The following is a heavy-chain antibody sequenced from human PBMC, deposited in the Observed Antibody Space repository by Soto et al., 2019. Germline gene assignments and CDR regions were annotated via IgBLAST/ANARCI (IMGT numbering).Heavy chain of an antibody. D-gene: IGHD6-13*01. CDR1: GFAFDSYW. Sequence: EVQLVESGGGLVEPGGSLRLSCAASGFAFDSYWMHWVRQVPGEGPVWVSRIDYDGTNTTYADFVKGRFTISRDNAKNTLFLQMNSLRVEDTAVHYCTRGPRPSSAGTGAYWGQGTLVTVSS. CDR3: TRGPRPSSAGTGAY. CDR2: IDYDGTNT. V-gene: IGHV3-74*01. J-gene: IGHJ4*02.